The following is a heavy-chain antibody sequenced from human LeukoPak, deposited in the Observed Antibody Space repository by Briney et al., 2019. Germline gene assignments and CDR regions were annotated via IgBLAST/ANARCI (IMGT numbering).Heavy chain of an antibody. Sequence: SETLSLSCSVSGDSINNVAYFWAWVRQPPGKGLEWIGTLHYSGATYYNSSLKSRATVFLPGSVREFASGSHFSLTLTSVTAADTAMYYCSRIQRVGGSPQRGQGTLVSVSS. CDR2: LHYSGAT. V-gene: IGHV4-39*02. CDR1: GDSINNVAYF. J-gene: IGHJ4*02. CDR3: SRIQRVGGSPQ. D-gene: IGHD1-26*01.